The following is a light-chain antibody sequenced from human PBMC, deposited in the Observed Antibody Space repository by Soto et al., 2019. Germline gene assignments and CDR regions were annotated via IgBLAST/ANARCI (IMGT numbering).Light chain of an antibody. V-gene: IGKV1-8*01. CDR3: LHDYNYPWT. Sequence: ALRINQCPSRLSTSNGDRVTLPCRASQGISRYLAWYQQKPGKAPKLLIYAASTLQSGVPSRFSGSGSGTDFTLTISSLQPEDCATYYCLHDYNYPWTFGQGTKVDIK. J-gene: IGKJ1*01. CDR2: AAS. CDR1: QGISRY.